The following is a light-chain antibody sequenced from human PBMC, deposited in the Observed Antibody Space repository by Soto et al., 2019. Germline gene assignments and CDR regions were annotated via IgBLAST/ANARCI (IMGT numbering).Light chain of an antibody. CDR3: QHYNSYSEA. CDR2: KAS. CDR1: QTISSW. V-gene: IGKV1-5*03. J-gene: IGKJ1*01. Sequence: DIQMTQSPSTLSGSVADRVTITCRASQTISSWLAWYQQKPGKAPKLLIYKASTLKSGVPSRFSGSGSGTEFTLTISSLQHDDFATYYCQHYNSYSEAFGQGTKV.